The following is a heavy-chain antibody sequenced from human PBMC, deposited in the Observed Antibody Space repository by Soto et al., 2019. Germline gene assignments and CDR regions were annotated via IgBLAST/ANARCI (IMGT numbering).Heavy chain of an antibody. CDR1: GFTFSSYA. CDR3: ARGGQQLYP. Sequence: EVQLLESGGGVVQPGGSQRLSCAASGFTFSSYAMSWVRQAPGKGLEWVSTINGSGGSTYYADSVKGRFTISRDNSKNTLYLQMNSLRAEDTAVYYCARGGQQLYPWGQRTLVTVSS. CDR2: INGSGGST. J-gene: IGHJ5*02. D-gene: IGHD6-13*01. V-gene: IGHV3-23*01.